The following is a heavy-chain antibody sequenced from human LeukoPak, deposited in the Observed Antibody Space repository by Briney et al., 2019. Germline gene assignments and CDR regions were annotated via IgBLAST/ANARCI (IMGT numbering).Heavy chain of an antibody. CDR3: ARGHYYYAMDV. J-gene: IGHJ6*02. CDR2: IYHSGST. CDR1: GGSISSGGYS. V-gene: IGHV4-30-2*01. Sequence: SETLSLTCAVSGGSISSGGYSWSWIRQPPGKGLEWIGYIYHSGSTYYNPSLKSRVTISVDRSKNQFSLKLSSVTAADTAVYYCARGHYYYAMDVWGQGTTVTVSS.